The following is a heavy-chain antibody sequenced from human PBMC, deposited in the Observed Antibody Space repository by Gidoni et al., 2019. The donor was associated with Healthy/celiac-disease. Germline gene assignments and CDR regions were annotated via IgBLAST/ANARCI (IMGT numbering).Heavy chain of an antibody. Sequence: EVQLLESGGGLVQPGGSLRLSCAASGFTFSSYAMSWVRQAPGKGLEWVSAISGSGGSTYYADSVKGRFTISRDNSKNTLYLQMNSLRAEDTAVYYCAKDLGPGLEIRGVIKVLFDYWGQGTLVTVSS. V-gene: IGHV3-23*01. CDR2: ISGSGGST. J-gene: IGHJ4*02. D-gene: IGHD3-10*01. CDR3: AKDLGPGLEIRGVIKVLFDY. CDR1: GFTFSSYA.